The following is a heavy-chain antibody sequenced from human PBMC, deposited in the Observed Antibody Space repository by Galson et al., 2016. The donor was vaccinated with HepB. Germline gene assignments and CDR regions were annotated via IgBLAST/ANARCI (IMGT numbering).Heavy chain of an antibody. J-gene: IGHJ5*02. V-gene: IGHV3-20*01. D-gene: IGHD6-19*01. CDR3: ARVSEYSSGGHWFDT. Sequence: SLRLSCAASGFIFDDFGMSWVRQAPGKGLEWVSGINWNGGRTGYADSVKGRFTISRDNAKNSLYLQMNSLRAEDTAVYHCARVSEYSSGGHWFDTWGQGTLVTVSS. CDR1: GFIFDDFG. CDR2: INWNGGRT.